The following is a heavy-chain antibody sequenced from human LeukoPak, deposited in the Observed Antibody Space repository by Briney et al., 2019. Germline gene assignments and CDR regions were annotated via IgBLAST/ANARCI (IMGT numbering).Heavy chain of an antibody. CDR1: GASMNTSY. Sequence: SETLSLTCTVSGASMNTSYWSWIRQPPGKGLEWIGYIYNSGTNYNPSLKSRVTISVDTSKNQFSLKLSSVTAADTAVYYCAIKKGGWFDPWGQGTLVTVSS. CDR3: AIKKGGWFDP. V-gene: IGHV4-4*09. J-gene: IGHJ5*02. CDR2: IYNSGT. D-gene: IGHD1-26*01.